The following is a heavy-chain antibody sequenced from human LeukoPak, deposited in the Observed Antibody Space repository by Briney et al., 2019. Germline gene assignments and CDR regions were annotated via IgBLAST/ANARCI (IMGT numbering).Heavy chain of an antibody. CDR2: IYYRGST. CDR3: AREAGNHCSGSICYLDY. J-gene: IGHJ4*02. D-gene: IGHD2-15*01. Sequence: PSETLSLTCTVSGSSISSYYWSWIRQPPGKGLEWIGYIYYRGSTNYNPSLKSRVTISVDTSKNQFSLKLSSVTAADTAVYYCAREAGNHCSGSICYLDYWGQGTLVTVSS. CDR1: GSSISSYY. V-gene: IGHV4-59*01.